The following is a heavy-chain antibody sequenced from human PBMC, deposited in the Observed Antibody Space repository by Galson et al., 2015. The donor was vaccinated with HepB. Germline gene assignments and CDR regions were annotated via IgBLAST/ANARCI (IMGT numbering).Heavy chain of an antibody. CDR3: ARDPDYYDSSGYPNY. Sequence: SLRLSCAASGFTFSSYGMHWVRQAPGKGLEWVAVIWYDGSNKYYADSVKGRFTISRDNSKNTLYLQMNSLRAEDTAVYYCARDPDYYDSSGYPNYWGQGTLVTVSS. CDR1: GFTFSSYG. J-gene: IGHJ4*02. D-gene: IGHD3-22*01. CDR2: IWYDGSNK. V-gene: IGHV3-33*01.